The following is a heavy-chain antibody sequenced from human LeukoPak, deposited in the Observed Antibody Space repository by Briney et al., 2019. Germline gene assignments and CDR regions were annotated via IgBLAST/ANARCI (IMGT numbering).Heavy chain of an antibody. Sequence: SETLSLTCAVYGGSFSGYYWSWIRQPPGKGLEWIGYIYYSGGTNYNPSLKSRVTISVDTSKNQFSLKLSSVTAADTAVYYCAGDRGYHSFDIWGQGTMVTVSS. D-gene: IGHD5-18*01. V-gene: IGHV4-59*01. CDR2: IYYSGGT. CDR1: GGSFSGYY. CDR3: AGDRGYHSFDI. J-gene: IGHJ3*02.